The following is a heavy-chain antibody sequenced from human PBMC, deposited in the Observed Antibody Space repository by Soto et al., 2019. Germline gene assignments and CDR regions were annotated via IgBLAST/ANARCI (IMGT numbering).Heavy chain of an antibody. J-gene: IGHJ4*02. CDR3: AKDPIFSSRIVVVPAANGTDDY. CDR2: ISGSGGST. V-gene: IGHV3-23*01. Sequence: KGLXXVSAISGSGGSTYYADSVKGRFTISRDNSKNTLYLQMNSLRAEDTAVYYCAKDPIFSSRIVVVPAANGTDDYWGQGTLVTVSS. D-gene: IGHD2-2*01.